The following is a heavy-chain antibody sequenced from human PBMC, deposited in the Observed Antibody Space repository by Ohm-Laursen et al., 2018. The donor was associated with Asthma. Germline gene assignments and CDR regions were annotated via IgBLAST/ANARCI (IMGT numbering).Heavy chain of an antibody. V-gene: IGHV4-61*01. CDR2: IYYSGST. D-gene: IGHD3-22*01. CDR3: ARANYYYASTGYYFFDY. J-gene: IGHJ4*02. CDR1: GGSVSSGSYY. Sequence: TLSLTCTVSGGSVSSGSYYWSWIRQPPGKGLEWIGYIYYSGSTNYNPSLKSRVTISVDTSKNQFSLKLTSVTAADTAVYFCARANYYYASTGYYFFDYWGQGSLVTVSS.